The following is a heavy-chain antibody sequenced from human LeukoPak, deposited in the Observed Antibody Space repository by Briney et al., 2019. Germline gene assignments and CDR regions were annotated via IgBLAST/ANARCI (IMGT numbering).Heavy chain of an antibody. Sequence: GGSLRLSCTASGFTFSSSAMTWVRQAPGKGLEWASAISDSGGDSIYTDSVKDRFTISRDNSKNTLYLQMNSLRAEDTAVYYCAKGGSYAPLDYWGQGTLATVSS. V-gene: IGHV3-23*01. CDR3: AKGGSYAPLDY. J-gene: IGHJ4*02. D-gene: IGHD1-26*01. CDR2: ISDSGGDS. CDR1: GFTFSSSA.